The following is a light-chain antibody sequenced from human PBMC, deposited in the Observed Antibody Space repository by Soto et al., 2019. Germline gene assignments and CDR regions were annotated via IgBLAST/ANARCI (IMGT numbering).Light chain of an antibody. CDR3: AAWDDSLSGPV. Sequence: QSVLTQPPSASGTPGQRVTISCSGSSSNIGSNYVYWYQQLPGTAPKLLIYRNNQRPSVVPDRFSGSKSGTSASLAISGLRSEDEADYYCAAWDDSLSGPVFGGGTQPTVL. CDR1: SSNIGSNY. V-gene: IGLV1-47*01. CDR2: RNN. J-gene: IGLJ7*01.